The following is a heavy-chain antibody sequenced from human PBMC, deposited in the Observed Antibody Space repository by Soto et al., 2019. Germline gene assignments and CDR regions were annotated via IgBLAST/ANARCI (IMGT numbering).Heavy chain of an antibody. D-gene: IGHD6-13*01. V-gene: IGHV4-59*01. Sequence: KTSETRSCPGTVAPGCISSYYWSWLRQPPGKGLEWIGHIYYSGSTNYNPSLRSRVTISVDTSKNQFSLKLSSVTAAATAGYYCARGGSSGRYARYSYGIDAWAQGTTVTVSS. CDR2: IYYSGST. J-gene: IGHJ6*02. CDR3: ARGGSSGRYARYSYGIDA. CDR1: PGCISSYY.